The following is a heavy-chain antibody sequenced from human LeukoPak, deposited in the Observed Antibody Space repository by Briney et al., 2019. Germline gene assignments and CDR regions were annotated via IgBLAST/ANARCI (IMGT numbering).Heavy chain of an antibody. CDR2: ISWNSGTI. J-gene: IGHJ3*02. D-gene: IGHD2-15*01. Sequence: GGSLRLSCAASGFTFDDYVMNWVRQAPGKGLEWVSGISWNSGTIGYADSVKGRFTISRDNAKNSLYLQMNSLRAEDTALYYCVKGAAYHLGDAFDIWGQGTMVTVSP. CDR3: VKGAAYHLGDAFDI. V-gene: IGHV3-9*01. CDR1: GFTFDDYV.